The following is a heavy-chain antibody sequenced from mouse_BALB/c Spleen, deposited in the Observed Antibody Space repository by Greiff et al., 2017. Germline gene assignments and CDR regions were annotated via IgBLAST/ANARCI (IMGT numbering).Heavy chain of an antibody. J-gene: IGHJ4*01. V-gene: IGHV3-8*02. D-gene: IGHD6-2*01. CDR2: ISYSGST. CDR3: ARYVSKDYYAMDY. CDR1: GDSITSGY. Sequence: EVQLQESGPSLVKPSQTLSLTCSVTGDSITSGYWNWIRKFPGNKLEYMGYISYSGSTYYNPSLKSRISITRDTSKNQYYLQLNSVTTEDTATYYCARYVSKDYYAMDYWGQGTSVTVSS.